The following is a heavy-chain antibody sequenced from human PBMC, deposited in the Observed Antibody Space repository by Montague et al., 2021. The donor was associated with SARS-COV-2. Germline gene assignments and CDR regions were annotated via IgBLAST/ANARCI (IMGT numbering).Heavy chain of an antibody. CDR1: FGSISTYY. V-gene: IGHV4-59*01. CDR3: ARQDAWAYCGDECYRGWFDS. J-gene: IGHJ5*01. CDR2: IFYNGST. D-gene: IGHD2-21*01. Sequence: SETLSLTCTVSFGSISTYYWRWIRQPPGKGLEWIGFIFYNGSTKYNPSLKRRVSISLDTSKNQFSLKLSSVTAADTAVYYCARQDAWAYCGDECYRGWFDSCGQGTLVTVSS.